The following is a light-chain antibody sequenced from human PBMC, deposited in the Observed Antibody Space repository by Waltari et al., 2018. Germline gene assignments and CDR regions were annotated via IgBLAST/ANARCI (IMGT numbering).Light chain of an antibody. V-gene: IGLV2-23*02. CDR1: SRDVRSYNF. Sequence: QSALTQPASVSGSPGQSIPISCTGTSRDVRSYNFVSWYQQHPDKAPKLRIYEVNKRPSGVSNRFSGAKSGNTASLTISGLQAEDEADYYCCSYAGTTTVLFGGGTNLTVL. CDR3: CSYAGTTTVL. CDR2: EVN. J-gene: IGLJ2*01.